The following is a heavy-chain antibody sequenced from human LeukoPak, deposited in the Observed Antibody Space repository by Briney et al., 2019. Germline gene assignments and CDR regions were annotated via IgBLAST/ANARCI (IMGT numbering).Heavy chain of an antibody. CDR3: ATDSPETAAFDY. D-gene: IGHD1-1*01. J-gene: IGHJ4*02. Sequence: PGGSLRLSCTASGLSFSTYSMNWVRQAPGKGLEWVSYIVGSSSNIYYADSVKGRLTISRDNAKNSLYLQMDSLRAEDTAVYYCATDSPETAAFDYWGQGTLVTVSS. CDR2: IVGSSSNI. V-gene: IGHV3-48*04. CDR1: GLSFSTYS.